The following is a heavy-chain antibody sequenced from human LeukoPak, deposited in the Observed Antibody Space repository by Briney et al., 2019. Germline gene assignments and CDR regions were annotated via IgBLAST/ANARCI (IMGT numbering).Heavy chain of an antibody. J-gene: IGHJ4*02. V-gene: IGHV3-21*01. Sequence: KPGGSLRLSCAASGFTFSSYAMSWVRQAPGKGLEWVSSISSSSSYIYYADSVKGRFTISRDNAKNSLYLQMNSLRAEDTAVYYCARDSSGWYRLDYWGQGTLVTVSS. D-gene: IGHD6-19*01. CDR1: GFTFSSYA. CDR2: ISSSSSYI. CDR3: ARDSSGWYRLDY.